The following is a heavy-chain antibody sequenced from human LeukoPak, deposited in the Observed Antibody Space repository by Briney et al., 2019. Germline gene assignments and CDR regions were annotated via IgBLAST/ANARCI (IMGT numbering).Heavy chain of an antibody. CDR2: IYTSGSN. J-gene: IGHJ6*04. V-gene: IGHV4-4*07. CDR1: GGPNNSYY. Sequence: SETLSLICTVSGGPNNSYYGLWIRPPAGKGLEWIVRIYTSGSNNYTPSLKSRVTMSGDTSKNQFSLKLSSVTAGDTAVYYCARDQEVMDVWGKGTTVTVSS. CDR3: ARDQEVMDV.